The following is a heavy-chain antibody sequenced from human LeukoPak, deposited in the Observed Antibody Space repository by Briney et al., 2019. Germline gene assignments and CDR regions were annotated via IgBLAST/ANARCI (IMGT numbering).Heavy chain of an antibody. Sequence: ASVTVSCKASGGTFSSYAISWVRQAPGQGLEWMGRIIPIFGIANYAQKFQGRVTITADKSTSTAYMELSSLRSEDTAVYYCARIHCSGGSCYPYYFDYWGQGTLVTVSS. V-gene: IGHV1-69*04. CDR2: IIPIFGIA. CDR1: GGTFSSYA. D-gene: IGHD2-15*01. J-gene: IGHJ4*02. CDR3: ARIHCSGGSCYPYYFDY.